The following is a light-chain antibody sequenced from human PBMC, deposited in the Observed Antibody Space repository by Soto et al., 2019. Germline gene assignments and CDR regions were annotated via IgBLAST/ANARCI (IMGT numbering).Light chain of an antibody. Sequence: EIVLTQSPGALSLSPGERATLSCRASQSLSSSYLAWYQQKPGQAPRVLIYGASSRATGIPDRFSGSGSGTEFTLIITRLEPEDFAIYYCQQYGSSPLTFGGGTRVEIK. J-gene: IGKJ4*01. V-gene: IGKV3-20*01. CDR2: GAS. CDR3: QQYGSSPLT. CDR1: QSLSSSY.